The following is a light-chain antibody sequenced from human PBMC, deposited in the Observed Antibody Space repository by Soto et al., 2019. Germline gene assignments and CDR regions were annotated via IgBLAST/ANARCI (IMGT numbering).Light chain of an antibody. Sequence: EIVLTQSPGTLSLSPGERATLSCRASQGVNNNYLAWYRQKPGQAPRLLIYGASRRATGSPDRFSGSGSGTDFTLTISRLEPEDFAVYYCQQYGSSPQTFGQGTKVEIK. CDR1: QGVNNNY. V-gene: IGKV3-20*01. CDR3: QQYGSSPQT. CDR2: GAS. J-gene: IGKJ1*01.